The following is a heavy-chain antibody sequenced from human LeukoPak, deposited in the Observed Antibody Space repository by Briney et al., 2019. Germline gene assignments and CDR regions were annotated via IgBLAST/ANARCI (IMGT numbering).Heavy chain of an antibody. CDR1: GGSISSSSYY. J-gene: IGHJ3*02. D-gene: IGHD5-24*01. CDR2: IYYSGSP. CDR3: AREDAEQMDNSFI. V-gene: IGHV4-39*07. Sequence: SETLSLTCTVSGGSISSSSYYWGWIRQPPGKGLEWIGNIYYSGSPYYNPSLKSRLTISIDTSKNQFSLKLRSVTAADTAVYYCAREDAEQMDNSFIWGQGTMVTVSS.